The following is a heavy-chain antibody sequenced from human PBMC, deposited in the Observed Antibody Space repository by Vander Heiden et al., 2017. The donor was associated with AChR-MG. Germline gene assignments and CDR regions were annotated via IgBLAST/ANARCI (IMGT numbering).Heavy chain of an antibody. CDR3: AKAYCGGGSCYPQPQIDY. J-gene: IGHJ4*02. D-gene: IGHD2-15*01. V-gene: IGHV3-30*18. Sequence: QVQLVESGGGVVQPGRSLRLSCAASGFTFSSYCMHWVRQAPGKGLEWVAVISYDASNKYYADSLKGRFTISRDNSKNTLYLQMNSLRDEDTAVYYCAKAYCGGGSCYPQPQIDYWGQGTLVTVSS. CDR2: ISYDASNK. CDR1: GFTFSSYC.